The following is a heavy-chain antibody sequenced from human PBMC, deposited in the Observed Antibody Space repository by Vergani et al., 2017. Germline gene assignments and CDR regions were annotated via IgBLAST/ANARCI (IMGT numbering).Heavy chain of an antibody. CDR2: VFYGGRT. J-gene: IGHJ4*02. V-gene: IGHV4-39*01. CDR3: ARHISVVRPSSMTAFDY. Sequence: QLQLQESGPGLVKPSETLSLTCTVSGGSISSNSYYWGWIRQPPGKTLEWIGTVFYGGRTSYNPSLKSRVTLSLDTSKKQISLHLTSVTAADTAVYYCARHISVVRPSSMTAFDYWGQGTLVTVSS. CDR1: GGSISSNSYY. D-gene: IGHD2-21*01.